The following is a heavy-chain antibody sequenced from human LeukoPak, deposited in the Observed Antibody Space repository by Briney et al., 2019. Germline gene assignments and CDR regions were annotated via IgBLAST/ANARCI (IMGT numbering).Heavy chain of an antibody. CDR1: GYSISSGYY. J-gene: IGHJ4*02. V-gene: IGHV4-38-2*02. Sequence: SETLSLTCTVSGYSISSGYYWGWIRQPPGKGLEWIGSIYHSGSTYYNPSLMSRVTISVDTSKNQFSLKLSSVTAADTAVYYCARDRDGYVYYWGQGTLVTVSS. CDR3: ARDRDGYVYY. CDR2: IYHSGST. D-gene: IGHD5-24*01.